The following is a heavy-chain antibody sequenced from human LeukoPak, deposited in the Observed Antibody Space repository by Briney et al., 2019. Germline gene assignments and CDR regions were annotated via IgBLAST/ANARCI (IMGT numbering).Heavy chain of an antibody. Sequence: AGSLRLSSAASRFTFSTYCMHWVRQPPNKVLEWVAVISYDGSNKYYADSVKGRFTISRDNSKNTLYLQMNSLSAEDTAVYYSAKALGDSSGYYSAYYYYGMDVWGQGTTVTVSS. CDR1: RFTFSTYC. CDR2: ISYDGSNK. CDR3: AKALGDSSGYYSAYYYYGMDV. J-gene: IGHJ6*02. D-gene: IGHD3-22*01. V-gene: IGHV3-30*18.